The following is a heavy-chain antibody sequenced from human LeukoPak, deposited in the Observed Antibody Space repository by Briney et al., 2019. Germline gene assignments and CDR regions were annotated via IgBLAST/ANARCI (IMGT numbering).Heavy chain of an antibody. CDR1: GVSISSGSYY. CDR2: IYTSGST. J-gene: IGHJ5*02. V-gene: IGHV4-61*02. CDR3: ARVPGGCSSTSCRNWFDP. D-gene: IGHD2-2*01. Sequence: SETLSLTCTVSGVSISSGSYYWGWIRQPGGKGLEWIGRIYTSGSTSYNPSLKSRVTISVDTSKNQFSLKLSSVTAADTAVYYCARVPGGCSSTSCRNWFDPWGQGTLVTVSS.